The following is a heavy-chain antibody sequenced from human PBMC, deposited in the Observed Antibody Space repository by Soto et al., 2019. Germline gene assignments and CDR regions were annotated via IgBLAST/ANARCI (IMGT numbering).Heavy chain of an antibody. Sequence: ASVKVSCKASGYTFTSYGISWVRQAPGQGLEWMGWISAYNGNTNYAQKLQGRVTMTTDTSTSTAYMELRSLRSDDTAVYYCAGLCGFSTRSPNPLNWFAPWGQGTWVT. CDR2: ISAYNGNT. CDR3: AGLCGFSTRSPNPLNWFAP. CDR1: GYTFTSYG. V-gene: IGHV1-18*01. D-gene: IGHD2-2*01. J-gene: IGHJ5*02.